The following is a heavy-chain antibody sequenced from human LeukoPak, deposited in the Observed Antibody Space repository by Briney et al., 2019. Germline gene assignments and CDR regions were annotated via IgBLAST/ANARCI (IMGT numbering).Heavy chain of an antibody. D-gene: IGHD3-22*01. V-gene: IGHV1-69*13. CDR3: ARGMISREFDY. J-gene: IGHJ4*02. CDR1: GYTFTGYY. Sequence: ASVKVSCKASGYTFTGYYIHWVRQAPGQGLEWMGGIIPIFGTANYAQKFQGRVTITADESTSTAYMELSSLRSEDTAVYYCARGMISREFDYWGQGTLVTVSS. CDR2: IIPIFGTA.